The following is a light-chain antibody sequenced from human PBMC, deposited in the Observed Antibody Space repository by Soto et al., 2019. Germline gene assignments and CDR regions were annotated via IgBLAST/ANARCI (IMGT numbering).Light chain of an antibody. CDR1: SGHSNYA. V-gene: IGLV4-69*01. CDR2: VNSDGTH. Sequence: QLVLTQSPSASASLGASVKLTCTLSSGHSNYAIAWHQQQPGKGPRYLMKVNSDGTHTEGDGIPDRFSGSSSGAERYLTISSLQSEEEADYYCQTWDSGIRVFGGGTKVTVL. J-gene: IGLJ2*01. CDR3: QTWDSGIRV.